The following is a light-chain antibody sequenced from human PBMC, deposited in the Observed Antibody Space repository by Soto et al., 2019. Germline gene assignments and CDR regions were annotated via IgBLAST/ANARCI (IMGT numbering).Light chain of an antibody. Sequence: QSVLTQPPSASGTPGQRVTISCSGGNSNIGSNTVIWYQHLPGTAPKLLIYNNNQRPSAVPVRYSGSESGTSASLAISGLQSEDEAEDYCAAWDDSLNGHAVFGGGTQLTVL. V-gene: IGLV1-44*01. CDR3: AAWDDSLNGHAV. J-gene: IGLJ7*01. CDR1: NSNIGSNT. CDR2: NNN.